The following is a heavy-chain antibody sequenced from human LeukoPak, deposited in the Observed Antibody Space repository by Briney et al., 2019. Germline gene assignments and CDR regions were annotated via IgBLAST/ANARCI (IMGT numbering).Heavy chain of an antibody. CDR3: AELGITMIGGV. V-gene: IGHV3-21*01. J-gene: IGHJ6*03. CDR1: GFTFSSYW. Sequence: GGSLRLSCAASGFTFSSYWMSWVRQAPGKGLEWVSSISSSGSYIYYADSVKGRFTISRDNAKNSLYLQMNSLRAEDTAVYYCAELGITMIGGVWGKGTTVTIS. CDR2: ISSSGSYI. D-gene: IGHD3-10*02.